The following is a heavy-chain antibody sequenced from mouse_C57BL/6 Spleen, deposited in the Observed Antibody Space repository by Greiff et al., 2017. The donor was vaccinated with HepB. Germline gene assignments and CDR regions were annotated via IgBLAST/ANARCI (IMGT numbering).Heavy chain of an antibody. J-gene: IGHJ4*01. CDR1: GYTFTDYY. D-gene: IGHD4-1*01. Sequence: EVQLQQSGPELVKPGASVKISCKASGYTFTDYYMNWVKQSHGKSLEWIGDINPNNGGTSYNQKFKGKATLTVDKSSSTAYMELRSLTSEDSAVYYCARRGNWAMDYWGQGTSVTDSS. CDR2: INPNNGGT. CDR3: ARRGNWAMDY. V-gene: IGHV1-26*01.